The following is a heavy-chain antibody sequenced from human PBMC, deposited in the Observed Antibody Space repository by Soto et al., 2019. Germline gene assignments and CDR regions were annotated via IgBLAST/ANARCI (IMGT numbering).Heavy chain of an antibody. V-gene: IGHV3-23*01. Sequence: EVQLLESGGGLVQPGGSLRLSCAASGFTFSSYAMSWVRQAPGKGLEWVSAISGSGGSTYYADSVKGRFTISRDNSKNTLYLQMNSLRAEDTAVYYYAKAGSATTVTPTLPDFDYWGQGTLVTVSS. CDR3: AKAGSATTVTPTLPDFDY. J-gene: IGHJ4*02. CDR2: ISGSGGST. CDR1: GFTFSSYA. D-gene: IGHD4-17*01.